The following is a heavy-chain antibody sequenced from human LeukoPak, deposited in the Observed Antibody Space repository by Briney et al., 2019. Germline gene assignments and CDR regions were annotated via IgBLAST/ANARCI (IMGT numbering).Heavy chain of an antibody. J-gene: IGHJ4*02. CDR2: ISGSGGST. CDR1: GLTFSSYA. CDR3: AKDLDCSSTSCYPDY. V-gene: IGHV3-23*01. D-gene: IGHD2-2*01. Sequence: PGGSLRLSCAASGLTFSSYALSWVRQAPGKGLEWVSAISGSGGSTYYADSVKGRFTISRDNSKNTLYLQMNSLRAEDTAVYYCAKDLDCSSTSCYPDYWGQGTLVTVSS.